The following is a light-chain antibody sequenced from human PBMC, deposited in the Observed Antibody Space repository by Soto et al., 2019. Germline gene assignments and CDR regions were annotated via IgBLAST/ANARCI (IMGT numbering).Light chain of an antibody. J-gene: IGKJ1*01. V-gene: IGKV3-20*01. CDR2: GAS. CDR1: QSVSSY. CDR3: QKYGNFWT. Sequence: IVLTHSPGTLSLSPGERATLSCRASQSVSSYLAWYQQKPGQAPRLLIYGASNRATGIPDRFSGSGSGTDFTLTISRLEPEDFAVYYCQKYGNFWTFGQGTKVDIK.